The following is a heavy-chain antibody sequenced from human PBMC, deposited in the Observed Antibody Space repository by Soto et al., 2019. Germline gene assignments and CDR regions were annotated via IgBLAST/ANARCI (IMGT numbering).Heavy chain of an antibody. D-gene: IGHD3-10*01. Sequence: QVQLQESGPGLVKPSGTLSLTCAVSGGSISSSNWWSWVRQPPGKGLEWIGEIYHSGSTNYNPSLKSRVTTSVDKSKNQFSLKLSSVTAADTAVYYCARDHYGSGAYYFDYWGQGTLVTVSS. CDR2: IYHSGST. CDR3: ARDHYGSGAYYFDY. J-gene: IGHJ4*02. CDR1: GGSISSSNW. V-gene: IGHV4-4*02.